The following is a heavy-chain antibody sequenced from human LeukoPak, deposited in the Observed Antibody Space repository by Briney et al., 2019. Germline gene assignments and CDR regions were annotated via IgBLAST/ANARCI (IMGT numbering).Heavy chain of an antibody. CDR3: ARSEITYYDFWSGYTGLSC. Sequence: GSSVKVSCKASGGTFSSYAISWVRQAPGHGLEWMGGIIPIFGTANYAQKFQGRVTITTDESTSTAYKELSSLRSEDTAVYYCARSEITYYDFWSGYTGLSCWGQGTLVTVSS. CDR1: GGTFSSYA. CDR2: IIPIFGTA. D-gene: IGHD3-3*01. V-gene: IGHV1-69*05. J-gene: IGHJ4*02.